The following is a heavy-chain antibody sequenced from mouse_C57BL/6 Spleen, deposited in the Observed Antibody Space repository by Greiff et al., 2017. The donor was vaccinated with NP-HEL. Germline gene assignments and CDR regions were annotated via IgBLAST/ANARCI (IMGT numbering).Heavy chain of an antibody. J-gene: IGHJ4*01. Sequence: EVKLMESGEGLVKPGGSLKLSCAASGFTFSSYAMSWVRQTPEKRLEWVAYISSGGDYIYYADTVKGRFTISRDNARNTLYLQMSSLKSEDTAMYYWTVTTPVVGYYAMDYWGQGTSVTVSS. D-gene: IGHD1-1*01. V-gene: IGHV5-9-1*02. CDR3: TVTTPVVGYYAMDY. CDR2: ISSGGDYI. CDR1: GFTFSSYA.